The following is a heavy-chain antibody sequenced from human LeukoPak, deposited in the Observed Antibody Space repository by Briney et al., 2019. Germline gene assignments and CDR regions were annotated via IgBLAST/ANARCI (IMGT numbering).Heavy chain of an antibody. CDR3: ARHLRGVRGTFDY. CDR1: GFTFSSYE. D-gene: IGHD3-10*01. Sequence: GGSLRLSCAASGFTFSSYEMNWVRQAPGKGLEWVSYISSSGSTIYYADSVRGRFTISRDNAKNSLYLQMNSLRAEDTATYFCARHLRGVRGTFDYWGQGTLVTVSS. CDR2: ISSSGSTI. V-gene: IGHV3-48*03. J-gene: IGHJ4*02.